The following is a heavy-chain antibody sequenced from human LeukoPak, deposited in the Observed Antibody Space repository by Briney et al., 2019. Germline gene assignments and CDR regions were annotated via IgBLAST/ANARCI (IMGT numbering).Heavy chain of an antibody. J-gene: IGHJ4*02. CDR3: AKDTGIAVAGTVDY. Sequence: PGGSLRLSCGASGFIFSRDAMSWDRQAPGKGLEWVSAISGSGGSTYYADSVKGRFTISRDNSKNTLYLQMNSLRAEDTAVYYCAKDTGIAVAGTVDYWGQGTLVTVSS. CDR1: GFIFSRDA. V-gene: IGHV3-23*01. CDR2: ISGSGGST. D-gene: IGHD6-19*01.